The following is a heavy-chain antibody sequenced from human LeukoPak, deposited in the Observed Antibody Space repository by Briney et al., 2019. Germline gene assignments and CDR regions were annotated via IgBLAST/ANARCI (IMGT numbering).Heavy chain of an antibody. CDR3: AREGRESSGMDV. V-gene: IGHV3-30*02. CDR1: GFTFSSYG. CDR2: IRYDGSNK. Sequence: GGSLRLSCAASGFTFSSYGMHWVRQAPGKGLEWVAFIRYDGSNKYYADSVKGRFTISRDNSKNTLYLQMNSLRAEDTAVYYCAREGRESSGMDVWGQGTTVTVSS. J-gene: IGHJ6*02.